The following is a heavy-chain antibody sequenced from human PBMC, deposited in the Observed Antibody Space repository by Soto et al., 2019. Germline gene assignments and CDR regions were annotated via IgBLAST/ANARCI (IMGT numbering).Heavy chain of an antibody. CDR1: GFTFSSYA. V-gene: IGHV3-23*01. Sequence: EVQLLESGGGLVQPGGSLRLSCAASGFTFSSYAMSWVRQAPGKGLEWVSAISGSGGSTYYADSVKGRFTISRDNSKNTLYLQMNSLRAEDTAVYYCAENQNPYYYGSGPGLFPYYYGMDVWGQGTTVTVSS. CDR2: ISGSGGST. D-gene: IGHD3-10*01. J-gene: IGHJ6*02. CDR3: AENQNPYYYGSGPGLFPYYYGMDV.